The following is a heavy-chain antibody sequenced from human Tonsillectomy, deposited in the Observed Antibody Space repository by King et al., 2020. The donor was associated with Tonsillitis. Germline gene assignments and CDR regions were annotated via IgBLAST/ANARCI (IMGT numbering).Heavy chain of an antibody. CDR3: ARGVGMWDRDTDGFDI. Sequence: WRRQTSDKGLERGSYNSSSVSTLNYAVSVKGRFTISRDNAKNSLYLQMNSLRAADTAVYYCARGVGMWDRDTDGFDIRGQGTRVIVSS. CDR2: NSSSVSTL. V-gene: IGHV3-11*01. J-gene: IGHJ3*02. D-gene: IGHD1-26*01.